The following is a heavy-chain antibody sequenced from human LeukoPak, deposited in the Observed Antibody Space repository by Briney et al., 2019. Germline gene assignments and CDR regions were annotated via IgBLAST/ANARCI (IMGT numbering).Heavy chain of an antibody. J-gene: IGHJ3*02. Sequence: GGSLRLSCSASGFTFSSYTMNWARQAPGKGLEWVSSISITSDYIYYADSVKGRFTISRDNAKNSLYLQMNSLRAGDTAVYHCARDRSSGRHRVVTAFDIWGQGTMVTVSS. CDR3: ARDRSSGRHRVVTAFDI. D-gene: IGHD1-26*01. CDR1: GFTFSSYT. V-gene: IGHV3-21*01. CDR2: ISITSDYI.